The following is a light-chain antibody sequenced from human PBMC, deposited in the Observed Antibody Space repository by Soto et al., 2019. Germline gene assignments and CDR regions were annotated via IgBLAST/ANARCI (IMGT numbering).Light chain of an antibody. CDR2: DAS. CDR3: QQRSNWPPIT. J-gene: IGKJ5*01. Sequence: IVLTQSPAPLSSSPGERAALSCRASQTVNSRLAWYQHKPGQAPRLLIYDASNRATGIPARFSGSGSGTDFTLTISSLEPEDFAVYYCQQRSNWPPITFGQGTRLEIK. CDR1: QTVNSR. V-gene: IGKV3-11*01.